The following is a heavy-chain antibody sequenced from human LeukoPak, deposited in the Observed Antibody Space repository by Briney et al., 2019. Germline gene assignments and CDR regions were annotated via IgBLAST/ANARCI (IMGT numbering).Heavy chain of an antibody. Sequence: PGGSLRLSCAASGFPFSSYAMNWVRQAPGKGLEWVSSISRTSGNIYYADSVKGRFTISRDNAKNSLYLQMNSLRAEDTAVHYCATEFLGAVAETGDYWGQGTLVTVSS. CDR1: GFPFSSYA. CDR3: ATEFLGAVAETGDY. D-gene: IGHD6-19*01. J-gene: IGHJ4*02. CDR2: ISRTSGNI. V-gene: IGHV3-21*01.